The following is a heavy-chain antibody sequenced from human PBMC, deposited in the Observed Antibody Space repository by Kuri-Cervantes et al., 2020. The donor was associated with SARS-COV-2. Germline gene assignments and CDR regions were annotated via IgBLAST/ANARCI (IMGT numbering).Heavy chain of an antibody. CDR3: ENFARGSYRGVDYFDY. Sequence: EYLKTYCSASGFTFSSYAMSWVRQAPGKGLEWVSAISGSGGSTYYADSVKGRFTNSRDNSKNTLYLQMNSLRAEDTAVYYCENFARGSYRGVDYFDYWGQGTLVTVSS. J-gene: IGHJ4*02. D-gene: IGHD3-16*02. CDR2: ISGSGGST. CDR1: GFTFSSYA. V-gene: IGHV3-23*01.